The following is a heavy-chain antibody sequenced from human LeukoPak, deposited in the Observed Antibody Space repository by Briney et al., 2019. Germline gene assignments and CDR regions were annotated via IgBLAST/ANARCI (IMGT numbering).Heavy chain of an antibody. V-gene: IGHV1-24*01. CDR2: FDPEDGET. CDR3: ATSIFCGRHAFDI. Sequence: ASVNVSCKVSGYTLTELSMHWVRQAPGKGLEWMGGFDPEDGETIYAQKFQGRVTMTEDTSTDTAYMELSSLRSEDTAVYYCATSIFCGRHAFDIWGQGTMVTVSS. J-gene: IGHJ3*02. CDR1: GYTLTELS. D-gene: IGHD1-26*01.